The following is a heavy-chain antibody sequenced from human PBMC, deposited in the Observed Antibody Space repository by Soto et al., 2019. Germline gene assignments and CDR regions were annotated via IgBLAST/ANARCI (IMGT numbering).Heavy chain of an antibody. CDR1: GYTFTAYF. D-gene: IGHD6-6*01. J-gene: IGHJ4*02. V-gene: IGHV1-2*02. CDR2: INPNSGGT. CDR3: ARIHTYSVSSPLDY. Sequence: ASVKVSCKASGYTFTAYFIHWVRQAPGQGLQWMGWINPNSGGTNYPRTFQGRVTMTRDTSISTAYMELNRLTSDDTAVFFIARIHTYSVSSPLDYWGQGTLVTVSS.